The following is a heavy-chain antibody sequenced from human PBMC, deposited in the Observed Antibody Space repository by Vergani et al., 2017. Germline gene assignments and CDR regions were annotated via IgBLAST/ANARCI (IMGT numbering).Heavy chain of an antibody. CDR2: MDYSGST. V-gene: IGHV4-39*01. J-gene: IGHJ4*02. CDR1: GDSVISTDYH. D-gene: IGHD2-15*01. Sequence: QVQLQESGPGLVKPSETLSLTCTVSGDSVISTDYHWGWIRQPPGKGLEWIGSMDYSGSTSYNPSLESRISISFETPKNQFSLRLTSVTAAYTAVYYCASTRGACRAAYCHSYDFWGPGTLVGVSS. CDR3: ASTRGACRAAYCHSYDF.